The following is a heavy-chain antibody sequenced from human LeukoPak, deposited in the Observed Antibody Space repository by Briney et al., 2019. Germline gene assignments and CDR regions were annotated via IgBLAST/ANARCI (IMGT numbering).Heavy chain of an antibody. V-gene: IGHV3-13*05. CDR1: GFTFSSYD. D-gene: IGHD3-10*02. Sequence: PGGSLRLSCAASGFTFSSYDMHWVRQATGKGLEWVSAIGTAGDPYYPGSVKGRFTISRENAKNSLYLQMNSLRAGDTAVYYCARQLVRGVKPYYYYGMDVWGKGTTVTVSS. J-gene: IGHJ6*04. CDR3: ARQLVRGVKPYYYYGMDV. CDR2: IGTAGDP.